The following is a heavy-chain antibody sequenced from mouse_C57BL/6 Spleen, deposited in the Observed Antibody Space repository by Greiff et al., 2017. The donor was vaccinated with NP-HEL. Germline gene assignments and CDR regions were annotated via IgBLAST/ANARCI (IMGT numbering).Heavy chain of an antibody. CDR3: TRPITTVVATYYFDY. Sequence: SGAELVRPGASVTLSCKASGYTFTDYEMHWVKQTPVHGLEWIGAIDPETGGTAYNQKFKGKAILTADKSSSTAYMELRSLTSEDSAVYYCTRPITTVVATYYFDYWGQGTTLTVSS. J-gene: IGHJ2*01. CDR2: IDPETGGT. D-gene: IGHD1-1*01. CDR1: GYTFTDYE. V-gene: IGHV1-15*01.